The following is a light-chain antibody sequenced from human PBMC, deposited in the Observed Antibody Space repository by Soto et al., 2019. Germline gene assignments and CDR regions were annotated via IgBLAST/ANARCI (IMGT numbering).Light chain of an antibody. CDR2: DAS. CDR1: QSVSGY. J-gene: IGKJ3*01. Sequence: EFVLTQSPATLSLSPGDRATLSCRASQSVSGYLAWYQYKPGRAPRLLIYDASNRVTGVPARFSGSGFGTDFTFTISSLEPVDFAVYYCQQRADWPTFGPGTRVDLK. V-gene: IGKV3-11*01. CDR3: QQRADWPT.